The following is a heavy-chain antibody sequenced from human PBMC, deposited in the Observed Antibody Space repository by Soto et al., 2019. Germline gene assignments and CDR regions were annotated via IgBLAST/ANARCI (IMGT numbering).Heavy chain of an antibody. D-gene: IGHD1-26*01. CDR1: GGTFDRGT. CDR2: IIPLVGIP. Sequence: QVHLVQSGSEVKRPGSSVKVSCKASGGTFDRGTITWVRQAPGQGFEWMGSIIPLVGIPNYAQNFQDRVTITADTSTTTVFMDLSSLRSEDTAVYYCARNSGSYSGSWGQGTLVIVSS. CDR3: ARNSGSYSGS. V-gene: IGHV1-69*02. J-gene: IGHJ5*02.